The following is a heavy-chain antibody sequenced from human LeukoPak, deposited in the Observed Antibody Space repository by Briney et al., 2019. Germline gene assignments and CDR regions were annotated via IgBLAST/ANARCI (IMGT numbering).Heavy chain of an antibody. J-gene: IGHJ6*02. CDR3: VGGRYYYTMDV. V-gene: IGHV3-7*05. CDR2: IKQDGSEE. Sequence: PGGSLRLSCAASGFTFSTYWMNWVRQAPGKGLEWVAIIKQDGSEEFYVDSVKGRFIISRDNAKNSLYLQMNSLRVEDTAVYYCVGGRYYYTMDVWGQGTTVTVSS. CDR1: GFTFSTYW.